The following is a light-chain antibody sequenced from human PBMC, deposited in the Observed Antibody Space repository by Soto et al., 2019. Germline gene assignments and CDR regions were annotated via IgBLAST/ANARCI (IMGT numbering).Light chain of an antibody. CDR3: KQYDSFSWT. CDR1: QSVSSW. J-gene: IGKJ1*01. CDR2: NAF. V-gene: IGKV1-5*01. Sequence: DVQLTQSPSSLSASVAYRVIITCRSSQSVSSWLAWYQQKPGSAPKLLISNAFSLKSGVPSRFSGSGSGTEFTLTIGSLQPKDFATYYCKQYDSFSWTFGKGTKVDIK.